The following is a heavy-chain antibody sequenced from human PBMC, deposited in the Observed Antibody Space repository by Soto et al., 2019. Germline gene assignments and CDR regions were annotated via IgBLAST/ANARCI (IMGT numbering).Heavy chain of an antibody. V-gene: IGHV4-39*01. Sequence: SETLSLTCTVSGGSISSSSYYWGWIRQPPGKGLEWIGSIYYSGSTYYNPSLKSRVTISVDTSKNQFSLKLSSVTAADTAVYYCARPEKISSSWYAFDYWGQGTLVTVSS. CDR1: GGSISSSSYY. D-gene: IGHD6-13*01. CDR2: IYYSGST. J-gene: IGHJ4*02. CDR3: ARPEKISSSWYAFDY.